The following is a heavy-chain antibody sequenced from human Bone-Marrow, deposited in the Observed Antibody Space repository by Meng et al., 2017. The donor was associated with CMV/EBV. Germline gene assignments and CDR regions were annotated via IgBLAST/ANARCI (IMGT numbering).Heavy chain of an antibody. D-gene: IGHD2-21*01. J-gene: IGHJ3*02. V-gene: IGHV4-59*01. CDR1: GGSISSYY. CDR2: IYYSGST. CDR3: ATYSGGAFDI. Sequence: SETLSLTCTVSGGSISSYYWSWIRQPPGKGLEWIGYIYYSGSTNYNPSLKSRVTISVDTSKNQFSLNLSSVTAADTAVYYCATYSGGAFDIWGQGTKVTVSS.